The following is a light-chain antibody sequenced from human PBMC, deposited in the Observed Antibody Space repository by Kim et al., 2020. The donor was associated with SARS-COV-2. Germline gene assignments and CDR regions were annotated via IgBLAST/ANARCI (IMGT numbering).Light chain of an antibody. V-gene: IGLV3-21*04. Sequence: PGKTARITCGGNNIGSKSVHWYQQRPGQAPVLVIYYDSDRPSGIPERFSGSNSGNTATLTISRVEAGDEADYYCQVWDSSSDHRVFGGGTKLTVL. J-gene: IGLJ3*02. CDR1: NIGSKS. CDR2: YDS. CDR3: QVWDSSSDHRV.